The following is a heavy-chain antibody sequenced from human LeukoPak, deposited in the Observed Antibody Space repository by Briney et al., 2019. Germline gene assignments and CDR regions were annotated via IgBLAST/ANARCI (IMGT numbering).Heavy chain of an antibody. J-gene: IGHJ4*02. CDR3: ARGWYGANVY. CDR1: GDTFTIYE. V-gene: IGHV1-8*01. Sequence: ASVSVSFTASGDTFTIYEINWGRQAAGQGGEGMGWMNPNSGNTGYPQKFQGRVTMTRNTSISTAYMELSSLRSEDTAVYYCARGWYGANVYWGQGTLVTVSS. D-gene: IGHD4/OR15-4a*01. CDR2: MNPNSGNT.